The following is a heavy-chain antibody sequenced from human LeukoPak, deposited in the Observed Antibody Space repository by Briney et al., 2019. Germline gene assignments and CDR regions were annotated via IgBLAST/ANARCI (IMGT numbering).Heavy chain of an antibody. D-gene: IGHD3-10*01. Sequence: GRSLRLSCAASGFTFDDYAMHWVRQAPGKGLEWVSGISWNSGSIGYADSVKGRFTISRDNAKNSLNLLMNSLRAEDTALYYCAKDQYGSGNYPRDWGQGTLVTVSS. J-gene: IGHJ4*02. CDR1: GFTFDDYA. CDR2: ISWNSGSI. CDR3: AKDQYGSGNYPRD. V-gene: IGHV3-9*01.